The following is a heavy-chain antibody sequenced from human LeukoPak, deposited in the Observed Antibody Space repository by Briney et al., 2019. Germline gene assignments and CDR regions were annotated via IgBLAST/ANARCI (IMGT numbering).Heavy chain of an antibody. CDR2: IYYSVST. CDR1: GGSISSGGYY. D-gene: IGHD6-13*01. Sequence: SQTLSLTCTVSGGSISSGGYYWSWIRQHPGKGLEWIGYIYYSVSTYYNPSLKSRVTISVDTSKNQFSLKLSSVTAADTAVYYCAGGLAAAGMYNWFDPWGQGTLVTVSS. V-gene: IGHV4-31*03. CDR3: AGGLAAAGMYNWFDP. J-gene: IGHJ5*02.